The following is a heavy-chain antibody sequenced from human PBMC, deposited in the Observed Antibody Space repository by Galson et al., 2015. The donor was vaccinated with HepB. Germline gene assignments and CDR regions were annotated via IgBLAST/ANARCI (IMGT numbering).Heavy chain of an antibody. CDR2: ISYDGSNK. CDR1: GFTFSSYG. J-gene: IGHJ4*02. D-gene: IGHD1-26*01. CDR3: AKDISAYSGSYGATDY. Sequence: SLRLSCAASGFTFSSYGMHWVRQAPGKGLEWVAVISYDGSNKYYADSVKGRFTISRDNSKNTLYLQMNSLRAEDTAVYYCAKDISAYSGSYGATDYWGQGTLVTVSS. V-gene: IGHV3-30*18.